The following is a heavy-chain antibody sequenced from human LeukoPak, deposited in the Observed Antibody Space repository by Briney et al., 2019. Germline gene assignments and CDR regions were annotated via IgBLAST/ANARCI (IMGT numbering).Heavy chain of an antibody. Sequence: ASVKVSCKASGYTFTGYYMHWVRQAPGQGLEWMGWINPNSGGTNYAQKFQGRVTMTRDTSISTAYMELSRLRSDDTAVYYCARDSPFEWAVFGDSFDIWGQGTVVAVSS. J-gene: IGHJ3*02. D-gene: IGHD3-3*01. CDR3: ARDSPFEWAVFGDSFDI. V-gene: IGHV1-2*02. CDR1: GYTFTGYY. CDR2: INPNSGGT.